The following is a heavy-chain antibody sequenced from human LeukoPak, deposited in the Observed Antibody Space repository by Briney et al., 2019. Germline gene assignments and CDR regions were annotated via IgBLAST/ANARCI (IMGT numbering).Heavy chain of an antibody. CDR3: ARDHHHRLWDDYYYYMDV. J-gene: IGHJ6*03. Sequence: PSETLSLTCTVSGGSISSYYWSWVRQAPGKGLEWVANIKQDGSDKYYVDSVKGRFTISRDNAKNSLYLQMNSLRAEDTAVYYCARDHHHRLWDDYYYYMDVWGKGTTVTISS. CDR2: IKQDGSDK. CDR1: GGSISSYY. D-gene: IGHD3-16*02. V-gene: IGHV3-7*01.